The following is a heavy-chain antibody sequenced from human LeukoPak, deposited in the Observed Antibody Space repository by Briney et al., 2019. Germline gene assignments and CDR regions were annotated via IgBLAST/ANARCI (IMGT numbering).Heavy chain of an antibody. D-gene: IGHD5-24*01. CDR2: IYYSGST. CDR3: ARARTITGYFDY. Sequence: SETLSLTCTVSGGSISSYYWSWIRQPPGKGLEWIGYIYYSGSTNYNPSLKSRVTISVDTSKNQFSLKLSSVTAADTAVCYCARARTITGYFDYWGQGTLVTVSS. J-gene: IGHJ4*02. V-gene: IGHV4-59*01. CDR1: GGSISSYY.